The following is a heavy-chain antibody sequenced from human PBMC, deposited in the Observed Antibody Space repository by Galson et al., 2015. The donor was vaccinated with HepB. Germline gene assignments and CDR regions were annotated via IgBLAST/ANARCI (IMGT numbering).Heavy chain of an antibody. CDR1: GFTFSSYG. D-gene: IGHD3-3*01. Sequence: SLRLSCAASGFTFSSYGMHWVRQAPGKGLEWVAVIWYDGSNKYYADSVKGRFTISRDNSKNTLYLQMNSLRAEDTAVYYCARDFRHGDFWSGYYGWGQGTLVTVSS. CDR3: ARDFRHGDFWSGYYG. CDR2: IWYDGSNK. V-gene: IGHV3-33*01. J-gene: IGHJ4*02.